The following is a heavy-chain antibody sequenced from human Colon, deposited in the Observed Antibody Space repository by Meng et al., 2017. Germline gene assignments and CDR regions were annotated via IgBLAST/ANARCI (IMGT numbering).Heavy chain of an antibody. V-gene: IGHV3-9*01. Sequence: SLKISCAGSGFNFNDYAMHWVRKAPGRGLEWVSGISWSSGSLDYADSVKGRFTLSRDNAKNSVYLQMNNLRPEDTAFYYCEKDRRRYSSWWKYSFDYWGQGRQVTVSS. CDR1: GFNFNDYA. CDR3: EKDRRRYSSWWKYSFDY. CDR2: ISWSSGSL. D-gene: IGHD6-19*01. J-gene: IGHJ4*02.